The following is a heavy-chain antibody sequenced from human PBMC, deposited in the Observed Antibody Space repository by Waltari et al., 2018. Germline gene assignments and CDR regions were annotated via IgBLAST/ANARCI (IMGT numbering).Heavy chain of an antibody. CDR2: ISGNAGTT. CDR1: GFTFSSYG. CDR3: AKDFRGSTWSFDC. D-gene: IGHD6-13*01. J-gene: IGHJ4*02. Sequence: EVQLLESGGGLVQPGGSLRLCCAASGFTFSSYGMHWVRQAPGKGREWVSAISGNAGTTYYADSVNGRFTIARDNSKNTLYLQMNSLRAEDTAVYYCAKDFRGSTWSFDCWGQGTLVTVSS. V-gene: IGHV3-23*01.